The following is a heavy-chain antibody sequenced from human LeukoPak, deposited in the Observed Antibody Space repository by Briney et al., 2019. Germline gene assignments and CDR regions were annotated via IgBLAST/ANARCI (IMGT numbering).Heavy chain of an antibody. CDR2: IKSKTDGGTT. J-gene: IGHJ4*02. CDR1: GFTFSNAW. D-gene: IGHD3-22*01. V-gene: IGHV3-15*01. CDR3: TTAGNYDSRASFDY. Sequence: GGSLRLSCAASGFTFSNAWMSWVRQAPGKGLEWVGRIKSKTDGGTTDYAAPVKGRFTISRDDSKNTLYLQMNSLKTEDTAVYYCTTAGNYDSRASFDYWGQGTLVTVSS.